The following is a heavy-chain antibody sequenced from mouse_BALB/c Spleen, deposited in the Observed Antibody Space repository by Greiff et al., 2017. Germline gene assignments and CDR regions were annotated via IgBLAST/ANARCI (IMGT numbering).Heavy chain of an antibody. CDR2: ISSGGGST. CDR3: ARHLTSYYFDY. CDR1: GFAFSSYD. J-gene: IGHJ2*01. V-gene: IGHV5-12-1*01. D-gene: IGHD1-1*01. Sequence: EVMLVESGGGLVKPGGSLKLSCAASGFAFSSYDMSWVRQTPEKRLEWVAYISSGGGSTYYPDTVKGRFTISRDNAKNTLYLQMSSLKSEDTAMYYCARHLTSYYFDYWGQGTTLTVSS.